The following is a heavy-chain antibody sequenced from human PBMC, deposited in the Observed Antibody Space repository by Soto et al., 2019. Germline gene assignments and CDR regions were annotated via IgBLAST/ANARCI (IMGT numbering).Heavy chain of an antibody. J-gene: IGHJ4*02. CDR1: GFTFSTYG. V-gene: IGHV3-33*01. CDR2: IWYDGSKE. CDR3: ARADETNIDY. Sequence: QVQLVESGGGVVQPGRSLRLSCAASGFTFSTYGMHWVRQAPGKGLEWVAVIWYDGSKEYYADSVKGRFTISRDNSKNTLKLQMNSLRAEDTAVYYCARADETNIDYWGQGTLVTVSS.